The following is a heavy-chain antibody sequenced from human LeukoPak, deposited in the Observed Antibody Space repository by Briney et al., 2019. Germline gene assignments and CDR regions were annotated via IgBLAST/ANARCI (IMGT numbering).Heavy chain of an antibody. J-gene: IGHJ6*02. D-gene: IGHD2-15*01. CDR1: GGSISSSNW. CDR3: ARGIVVVVAATTRRYYGMDV. V-gene: IGHV4-4*02. Sequence: PSETLSLTCAVSGGSISSSNWWSWVRQPPGKGLGWIGEIYHSGSTNYNPSLKSRVTISVDKSKNQFSLKLSSVTAADTAVYYCARGIVVVVAATTRRYYGMDVWGQGTTVTVSS. CDR2: IYHSGST.